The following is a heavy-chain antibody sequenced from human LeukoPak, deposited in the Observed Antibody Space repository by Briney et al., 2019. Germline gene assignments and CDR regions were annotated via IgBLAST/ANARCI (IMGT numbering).Heavy chain of an antibody. CDR2: IYYSGST. CDR1: GGSISSYY. D-gene: IGHD3-10*01. V-gene: IGHV4-59*01. J-gene: IGHJ4*02. Sequence: SETLSLTCTVSGGSISSYYWSWIRQPPGKGLEWIGYIYYSGSTNYNPSLKSRVTISVDTSKNQFSLKLSSVTAADTAVYYCARNPSGHSIFDYWDQGTLVTVSS. CDR3: ARNPSGHSIFDY.